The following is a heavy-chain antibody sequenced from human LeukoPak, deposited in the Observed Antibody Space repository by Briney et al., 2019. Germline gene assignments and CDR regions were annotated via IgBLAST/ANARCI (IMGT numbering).Heavy chain of an antibody. D-gene: IGHD3-10*01. J-gene: IGHJ4*02. CDR3: AYTPLYGSGSYSVY. CDR2: INHSGST. Sequence: SETLSLTCAVYGGSFSGYYWSWIRQPPGKGLEWIGEINHSGSTNYNPSLKSRVTISVDTSKNQFSLKLSSVTAADTALYYCAYTPLYGSGSYSVYWGQGTLVTVPS. V-gene: IGHV4-34*01. CDR1: GGSFSGYY.